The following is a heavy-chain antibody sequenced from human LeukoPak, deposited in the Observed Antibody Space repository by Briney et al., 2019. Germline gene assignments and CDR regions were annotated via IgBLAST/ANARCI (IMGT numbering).Heavy chain of an antibody. D-gene: IGHD2-15*01. V-gene: IGHV3-30*02. CDR2: IPADGNKK. J-gene: IGHJ5*02. CDR1: GFTFRTYG. CDR3: AKDWGYCSGVTCYPGDLMP. Sequence: GGSLRLSCAASGFTFRTYGMHWVRQAPGKGLEWVAYIPADGNKKYYADSVKGRFTISRDNSKNTVTLQMDSLRVDDTAVYYCAKDWGYCSGVTCYPGDLMPWGQGTLVTVSS.